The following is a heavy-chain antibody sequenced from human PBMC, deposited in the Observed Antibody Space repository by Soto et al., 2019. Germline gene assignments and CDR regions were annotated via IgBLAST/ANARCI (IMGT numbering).Heavy chain of an antibody. Sequence: EVQLVESGGGVVRPGGSLRLACVVSGFSLDEYGMSWVRQAPGKGPEWVSGMHRNGNSTGYADSVKGRFTISRDDAKNSLYLKTNRLRAEATGFYYCARDHRWGYGYGDYGDSWGHGTLVTVSS. CDR3: ARDHRWGYGYGDYGDS. J-gene: IGHJ5*01. CDR2: MHRNGNST. CDR1: GFSLDEYG. D-gene: IGHD4-17*01. V-gene: IGHV3-20*04.